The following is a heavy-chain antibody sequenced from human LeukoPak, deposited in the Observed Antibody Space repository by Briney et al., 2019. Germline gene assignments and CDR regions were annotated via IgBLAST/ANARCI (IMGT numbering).Heavy chain of an antibody. D-gene: IGHD3-10*01. Sequence: GGSLRLSCAASGFTFSSYGMHWVRPAPGKGLEWVAVIWYDGSNKYYADSVKGRFTISRDNSKNTLYLQMNSLRAEDTAVYYCARDQGRVRGVTTCFDYWGQGTLVTVSS. J-gene: IGHJ4*02. CDR2: IWYDGSNK. CDR1: GFTFSSYG. V-gene: IGHV3-33*01. CDR3: ARDQGRVRGVTTCFDY.